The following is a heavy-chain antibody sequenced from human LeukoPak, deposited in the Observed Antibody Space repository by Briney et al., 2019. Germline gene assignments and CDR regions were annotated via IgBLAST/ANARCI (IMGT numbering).Heavy chain of an antibody. CDR1: RFTFSSYA. D-gene: IGHD6-19*01. V-gene: IGHV3-30-3*01. J-gene: IGHJ4*02. CDR3: ARDLSPWLFSSGFDY. CDR2: ISYDGSNK. Sequence: GGSLRLPCAASRFTFSSYAMHWVRQAPGKGLEWVAVISYDGSNKYYADSVKGRFTISRDNSKNTLYLQMNSLRAEDTAVYYCARDLSPWLFSSGFDYWGQGTLVTVSS.